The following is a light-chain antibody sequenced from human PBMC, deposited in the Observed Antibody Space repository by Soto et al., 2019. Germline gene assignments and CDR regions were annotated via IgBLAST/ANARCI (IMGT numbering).Light chain of an antibody. CDR1: QHISTY. CDR2: AAS. J-gene: IGKJ5*01. CDR3: QQDNSYPIT. V-gene: IGKV1-12*01. Sequence: QLTQSQASVPASVGERVTITCRAGQHISTYLAWYQQKPGEAPKLLISAASSLESGVPSRFSGSGSGTEFTLTISSLQPDDFATYYCQQDNSYPITFGQGTKVEIK.